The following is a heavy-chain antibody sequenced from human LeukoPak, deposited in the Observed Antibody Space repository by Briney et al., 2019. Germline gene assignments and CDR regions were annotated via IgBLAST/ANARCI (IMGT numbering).Heavy chain of an antibody. D-gene: IGHD7-27*01. CDR3: ARNYWGYILYFDY. CDR2: IYYSGST. J-gene: IGHJ4*02. V-gene: IGHV4-59*01. Sequence: PSETLSLTCTVSGGSISSYYWSWIRQPPGKGLEWIGYIYYSGSTNYNPSLKSRVTISVDTSKNQFSLKLSSVTAADTAVYYCARNYWGYILYFDYWGQGTLVTVSS. CDR1: GGSISSYY.